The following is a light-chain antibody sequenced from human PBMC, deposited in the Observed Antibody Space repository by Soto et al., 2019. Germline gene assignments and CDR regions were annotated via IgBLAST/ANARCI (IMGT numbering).Light chain of an antibody. CDR1: QSISSW. CDR3: QQYNSSLT. Sequence: DIQMTQSPSTLSASVGDRVTITCRASQSISSWLAWYQQKPGKAPKLLIYDASSLESGVPSRFSGSGSGTEFTLTIRSLQPDDFATYYCQQYNSSLTFGGGTKVDIK. J-gene: IGKJ4*01. CDR2: DAS. V-gene: IGKV1-5*01.